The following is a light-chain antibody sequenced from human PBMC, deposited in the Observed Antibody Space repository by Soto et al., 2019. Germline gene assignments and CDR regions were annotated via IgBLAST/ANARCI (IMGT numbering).Light chain of an antibody. CDR1: QSVSSSY. V-gene: IGKV3-20*01. Sequence: EIVLTQSPGTLSLSPGERATLSCRASQSVSSSYLAWYQQKPGQAPRLLIYGASSRATGIPDRFSGSGSGTDFTLTISRLEPDDFAVYYCQQYGSSSFTFGPVTKVDIK. J-gene: IGKJ3*01. CDR3: QQYGSSSFT. CDR2: GAS.